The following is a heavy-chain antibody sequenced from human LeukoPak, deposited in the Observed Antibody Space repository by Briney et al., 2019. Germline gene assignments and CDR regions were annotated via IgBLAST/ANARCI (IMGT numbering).Heavy chain of an antibody. Sequence: SQTLSLTCTISADSIIVSNYYWAWIRQPPGKGLEWIGTIYSGGSTHYTPSLKSRVTISVDTSNNQFSLKLSSVTAADTALYYCARQRELLENFDYWGQGILVTVSS. D-gene: IGHD1-26*01. CDR1: ADSIIVSNYY. J-gene: IGHJ4*02. CDR3: ARQRELLENFDY. CDR2: IYSGGST. V-gene: IGHV4-39*01.